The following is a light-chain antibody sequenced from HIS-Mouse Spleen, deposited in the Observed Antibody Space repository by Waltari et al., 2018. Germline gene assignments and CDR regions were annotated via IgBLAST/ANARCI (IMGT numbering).Light chain of an antibody. Sequence: DIVMNQSPDSLAVSLGERATINRKSSQSVLYSSNNKNYLAWYQQKPGQPPKLLIYWASTRESGVPDRFSGSGSGTDFTLTISSLQAEDVAVYYCQQYYSTPQYTFGQGTKLEIK. CDR1: QSVLYSSNNKNY. V-gene: IGKV4-1*01. J-gene: IGKJ2*01. CDR2: WAS. CDR3: QQYYSTPQYT.